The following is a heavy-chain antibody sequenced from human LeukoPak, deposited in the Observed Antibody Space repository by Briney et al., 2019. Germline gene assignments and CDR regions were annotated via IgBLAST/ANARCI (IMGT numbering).Heavy chain of an antibody. CDR3: ARPQYSSSWYEGDY. CDR2: INPNSGGT. J-gene: IGHJ4*02. D-gene: IGHD6-13*01. V-gene: IGHV1-2*02. Sequence: GASVKVSCKASGYTFTGYYMHWVRQAPGQGLEWMGWINPNSGGTNYAQKFQGRVTMTRDTSISTAYMELSWLRSDDTAVYYCARPQYSSSWYEGDYWGQGTLVTVSS. CDR1: GYTFTGYY.